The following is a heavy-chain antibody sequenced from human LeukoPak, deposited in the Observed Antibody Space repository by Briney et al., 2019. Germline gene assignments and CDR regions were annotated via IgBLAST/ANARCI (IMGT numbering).Heavy chain of an antibody. J-gene: IGHJ4*02. D-gene: IGHD1-7*01. CDR1: GYTFTGYY. V-gene: IGHV1-69*13. Sequence: GASVKVSCKASGYTFTGYYVHWVRQAPGQGLEWMGGIIPIFGTANYAQKFQGRVTITADESTSTAYMELSSLRSEDTAVYYCARDPTGTTSYWGQGTLVTVSS. CDR2: IIPIFGTA. CDR3: ARDPTGTTSY.